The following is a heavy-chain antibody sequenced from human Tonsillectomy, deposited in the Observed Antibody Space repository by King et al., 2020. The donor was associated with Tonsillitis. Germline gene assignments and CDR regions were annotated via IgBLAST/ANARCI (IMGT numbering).Heavy chain of an antibody. CDR1: GFTSDDYA. Sequence: VQLVESGGGLVQPGRSLRLSCAASGFTSDDYAMHWVRQAPGKGLEWVSGISWNSGSTGYADSVKGRFTISRDNAKNSLYLQMNSLRAEDTALYYCAKDVAPLYYYDSSGYFNYWGQGTLVTVSS. CDR3: AKDVAPLYYYDSSGYFNY. V-gene: IGHV3-9*02. D-gene: IGHD3-22*01. CDR2: ISWNSGST. J-gene: IGHJ4*02.